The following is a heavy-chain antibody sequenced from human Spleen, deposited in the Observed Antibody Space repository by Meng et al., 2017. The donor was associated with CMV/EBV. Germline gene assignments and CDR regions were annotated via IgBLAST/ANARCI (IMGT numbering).Heavy chain of an antibody. J-gene: IGHJ6*02. Sequence: GESLKISCAASGFTFRTYAMSWVRQPPGKGLEWVSSISADDDTPYYADSVKGRFTISRDNAKNSVYLRMSGLRVEDTAVYYCARDQEGTRIPSPIHYGLDVWGQGTTVTVSS. D-gene: IGHD5-18*01. CDR1: GFTFRTYA. CDR2: ISADDDTP. V-gene: IGHV3-23*01. CDR3: ARDQEGTRIPSPIHYGLDV.